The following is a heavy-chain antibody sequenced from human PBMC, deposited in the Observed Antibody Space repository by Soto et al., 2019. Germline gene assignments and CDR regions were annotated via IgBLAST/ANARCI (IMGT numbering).Heavy chain of an antibody. V-gene: IGHV1-3*04. J-gene: IGHJ5*02. D-gene: IGHD6-19*01. CDR3: ARGINSGSSAWYTS. CDR1: GFTFSSSS. Sequence: GASVKVSCKASGFTFSSSSMHWVRQAPGQRLEWMGWINTGNGNIKYSQKLQGRVTIVRDTSASTVYMELSSLRYEDTAVYYCARGINSGSSAWYTSWGQGTLVTVSS. CDR2: INTGNGNI.